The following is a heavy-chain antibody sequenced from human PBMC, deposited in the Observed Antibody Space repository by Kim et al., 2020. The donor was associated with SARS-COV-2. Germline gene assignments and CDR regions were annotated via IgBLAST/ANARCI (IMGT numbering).Heavy chain of an antibody. V-gene: IGHV4-59*08. J-gene: IGHJ4*02. CDR3: ARHNSGSCAYFYY. D-gene: IGHD2-2*01. CDR1: GTVSRSYY. CDR2: VYSIGSP. Sequence: SETLSLTCSVSGTVSRSYYWSWIRRPPGKALEWIGYVYSIGSPSYNPSLEGRATLSLDTSKNQLFLNLSSVTDADTAIYYCARHNSGSCAYFYYWGQR.